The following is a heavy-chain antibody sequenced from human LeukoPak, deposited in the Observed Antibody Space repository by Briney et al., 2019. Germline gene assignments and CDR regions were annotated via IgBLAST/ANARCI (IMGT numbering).Heavy chain of an antibody. J-gene: IGHJ4*02. V-gene: IGHV1-69*04. Sequence: SVKVSCKASGGTFSSYAISWVRQAPGQGLEWMGRIIPILGIANYAQKFQGRVTITADKSTSTAYMELSSLRSEDTAVYYCARDRGSSWCESDYWGQGTLVTVSS. D-gene: IGHD6-13*01. CDR3: ARDRGSSWCESDY. CDR1: GGTFSSYA. CDR2: IIPILGIA.